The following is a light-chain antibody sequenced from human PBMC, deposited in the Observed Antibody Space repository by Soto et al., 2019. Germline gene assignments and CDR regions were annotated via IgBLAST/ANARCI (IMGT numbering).Light chain of an antibody. CDR1: ALPKQY. CDR2: KDS. CDR3: QSADSSGTKGV. Sequence: SYELTQPPSVSVSPGQTARITCSGDALPKQYAYWYQQKPGQAPVLVIYKDSERPSGIPERFSGSSSGTTVTLTISGVQAEDEADYYCQSADSSGTKGVFGGGTKVTAL. V-gene: IGLV3-25*02. J-gene: IGLJ2*01.